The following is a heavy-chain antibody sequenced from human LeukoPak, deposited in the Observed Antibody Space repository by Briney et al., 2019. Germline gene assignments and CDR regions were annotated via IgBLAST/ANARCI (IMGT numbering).Heavy chain of an antibody. CDR2: ISSSGSTI. CDR3: ARDLNREGMGI. V-gene: IGHV3-48*03. CDR1: GFTFSSYE. J-gene: IGHJ3*02. Sequence: GGSLRLSRAASGFTFSSYEMNWVRQAPGKGLECVSYISSSGSTIYYADSVMGRFTISRNNAKNSLYLQMNRRRADDTAVYYCARDLNREGMGIWGQRTMVTVSS. D-gene: IGHD3-10*01.